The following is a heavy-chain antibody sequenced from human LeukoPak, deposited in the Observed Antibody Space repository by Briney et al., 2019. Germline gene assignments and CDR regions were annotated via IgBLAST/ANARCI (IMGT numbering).Heavy chain of an antibody. CDR1: GFTFDDYA. J-gene: IGHJ4*02. CDR2: ISWNSGSI. Sequence: GRSLRLSCAASGFTFDDYAMHWVRQAPGKGLEWVSGISWNSGSIGYADSVTGRFTISRDNAKNSLYLQMNSLRAEDTALYYCAKERGGVFDYWGQGTLVTVSS. V-gene: IGHV3-9*01. D-gene: IGHD3-16*01. CDR3: AKERGGVFDY.